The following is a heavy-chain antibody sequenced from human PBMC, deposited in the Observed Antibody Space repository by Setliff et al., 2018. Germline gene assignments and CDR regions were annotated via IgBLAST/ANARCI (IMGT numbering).Heavy chain of an antibody. CDR3: ARGRGFSGLESIVDFFEY. CDR2: MNPNNDDT. CDR1: GYRFNTHD. Sequence: GASVKVSCKASGYRFNTHDINWVRQAPGQGLEWMGWMNPNNDDTGSAHKFQDRVTMTVNRAISTAYLELSGLTPDDTAVYFCARGRGFSGLESIVDFFEYWGPGTLVTVSS. J-gene: IGHJ4*02. D-gene: IGHD3-22*01. V-gene: IGHV1-8*01.